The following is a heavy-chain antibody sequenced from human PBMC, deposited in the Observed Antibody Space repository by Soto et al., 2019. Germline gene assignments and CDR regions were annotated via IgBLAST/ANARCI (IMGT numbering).Heavy chain of an antibody. J-gene: IGHJ6*02. CDR3: TTAGDGYTAFYYYYGMDV. CDR1: GFTFSNAW. CDR2: IKSKTDGGTT. V-gene: IGHV3-15*07. D-gene: IGHD5-12*01. Sequence: GGSLRLSCAASGFTFSNAWMNWVRQAPGKGLEWVGRIKSKTDGGTTDYAAPVKGRFTISRDDSKNTLYLQMNSLKTEDTAVYYCTTAGDGYTAFYYYYGMDVWGQGTTVTVSS.